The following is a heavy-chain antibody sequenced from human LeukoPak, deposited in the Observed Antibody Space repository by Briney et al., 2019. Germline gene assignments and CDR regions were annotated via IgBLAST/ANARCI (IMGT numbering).Heavy chain of an antibody. CDR3: ARAGYDFWSGYLRGRWFDP. CDR2: IYYSGST. Sequence: SSETLSLTCTVSGGSISSYYWSWIRQPPGKGLEWIGYIYYSGSTNYNPSLKSRVTISIDTSKNQFSLKLSSVTAADTAVYYCARAGYDFWSGYLRGRWFDPWGQGTLVTVSS. J-gene: IGHJ5*02. D-gene: IGHD3-3*01. V-gene: IGHV4-59*12. CDR1: GGSISSYY.